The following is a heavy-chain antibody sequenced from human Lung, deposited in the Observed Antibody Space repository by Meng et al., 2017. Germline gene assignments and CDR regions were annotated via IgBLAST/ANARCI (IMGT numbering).Heavy chain of an antibody. D-gene: IGHD2-8*02. J-gene: IGHJ4*02. V-gene: IGHV1-18*01. CDR3: ATARFSFLLGFDY. Sequence: QVQLVQAGAEIKKPGASVKVACKASADTFANYAISWVRQAPGQGLEWMGRISTHNGNTNYALKLQGRVTVTTDTSTGTAYMELRNLRSDDTAIYYCATARFSFLLGFDYWGQGTLVTVSS. CDR2: ISTHNGNT. CDR1: ADTFANYA.